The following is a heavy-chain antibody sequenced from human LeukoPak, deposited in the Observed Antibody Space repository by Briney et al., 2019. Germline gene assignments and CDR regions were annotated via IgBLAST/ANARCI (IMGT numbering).Heavy chain of an antibody. CDR3: ARHGDGFYYGMDV. CDR2: ISCSGHDI. J-gene: IGHJ6*01. D-gene: IGHD4-17*01. Sequence: GGSLRLSCAASDFTFSRYSVNWFRQAPGEGLEWVSSISCSGHDIYYADSVKGRFTISRDNAKNSLYLQMKSLRVEDTAVYYCARHGDGFYYGMDVWGQGTTVTVSS. V-gene: IGHV3-21*01. CDR1: DFTFSRYS.